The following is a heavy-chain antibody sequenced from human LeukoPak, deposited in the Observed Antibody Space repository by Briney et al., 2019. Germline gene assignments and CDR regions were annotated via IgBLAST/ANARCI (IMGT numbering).Heavy chain of an antibody. J-gene: IGHJ4*02. V-gene: IGHV4-39*07. CDR3: ARDIYAGDGYKNRYYFDY. CDR2: IYYSGSI. Sequence: SETLSLTCTVSGGSISSSSYYWGWIRQPPGKGLEWIGSIYYSGSIYYNPSLKSRVTISVDTSKNRFSLKLSSVTAADTAVYYCARDIYAGDGYKNRYYFDYWGQGTLVTVSS. D-gene: IGHD5-24*01. CDR1: GGSISSSSYY.